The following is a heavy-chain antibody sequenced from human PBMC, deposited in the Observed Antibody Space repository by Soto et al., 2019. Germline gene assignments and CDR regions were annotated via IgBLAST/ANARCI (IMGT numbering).Heavy chain of an antibody. J-gene: IGHJ5*02. Sequence: ASVKVSCKASGYTFTSYYMHWVRQAPGQGLEWMGIINPSGGSTSYAQKFQGRVAMTRDTSTSTVYMELSSLRSEDTAVYYCARVGEATMVRGVIGASGFDPWGQGTLVTVSS. D-gene: IGHD3-10*01. CDR3: ARVGEATMVRGVIGASGFDP. CDR1: GYTFTSYY. V-gene: IGHV1-46*01. CDR2: INPSGGST.